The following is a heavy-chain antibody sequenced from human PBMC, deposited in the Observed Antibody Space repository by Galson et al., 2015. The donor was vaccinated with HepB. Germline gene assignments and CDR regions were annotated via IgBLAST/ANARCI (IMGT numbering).Heavy chain of an antibody. CDR3: ARPIAAAGIAAAGLYV. J-gene: IGHJ6*02. V-gene: IGHV1-18*01. Sequence: SVTVSCKASGYTFTSYGISWVRQAPGQGLEWMGWISAYNGNTNYAQKLQGRVTMTTDTSTSTAYMELRSLRSDDTAVYYCARPIAAAGIAAAGLYVSGQRTTVTASS. D-gene: IGHD6-13*01. CDR1: GYTFTSYG. CDR2: ISAYNGNT.